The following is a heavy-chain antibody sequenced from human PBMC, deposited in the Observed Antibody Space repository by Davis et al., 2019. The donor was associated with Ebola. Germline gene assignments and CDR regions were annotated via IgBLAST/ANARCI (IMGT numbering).Heavy chain of an antibody. Sequence: GESLKISCGASGLTFSDAWVGWARQAPGKGLEWLGRIKSKIDGGTTDYAEPVKGRFTISRDDSKNTLYLQMNSLKTEDSAVYYCTADVVPAATRGVYYYYYYMDVWGKGTTVTVSS. V-gene: IGHV3-15*01. CDR1: GLTFSDAW. CDR2: IKSKIDGGTT. D-gene: IGHD2-2*01. J-gene: IGHJ6*03. CDR3: TADVVPAATRGVYYYYYYMDV.